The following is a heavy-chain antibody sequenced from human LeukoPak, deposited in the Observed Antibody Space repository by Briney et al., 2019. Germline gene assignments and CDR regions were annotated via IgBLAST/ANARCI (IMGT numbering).Heavy chain of an antibody. CDR2: LDPNDGET. J-gene: IGHJ4*02. V-gene: IGHV1-24*01. CDR1: GYTLTELS. Sequence: ASVTVSFTVSGYTLTELSIHRVRPAPGKGLGWVGGLDPNDGETIYAQKFPGRVIMTEDTSTDTAYMELSSLRSEDTAVFYCAASFRRFSPDFDYWGQGTLVTVSS. CDR3: AASFRRFSPDFDY. D-gene: IGHD3-3*01.